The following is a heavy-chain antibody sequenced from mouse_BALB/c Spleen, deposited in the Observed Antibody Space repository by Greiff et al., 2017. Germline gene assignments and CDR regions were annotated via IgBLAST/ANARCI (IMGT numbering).Heavy chain of an antibody. Sequence: EVKLMESGGGLVKPGGSLKLSCAASGFTFSSYDMSWVRQTPEKRLEWVASISSGGSTYYPDSVKGRFTISRDNARNILYLQMSSLLSEDTAMYYCARGDDYGRYYAMDYWGQGTTVTVSS. CDR1: GFTFSSYD. V-gene: IGHV5-6-5*01. J-gene: IGHJ4*01. CDR2: ISSGGST. D-gene: IGHD2-4*01. CDR3: ARGDDYGRYYAMDY.